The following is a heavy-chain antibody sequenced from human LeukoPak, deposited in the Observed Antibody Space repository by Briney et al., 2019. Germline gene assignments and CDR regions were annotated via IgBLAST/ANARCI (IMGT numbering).Heavy chain of an antibody. J-gene: IGHJ4*02. CDR1: GGSFSGYY. CDR2: INHSGST. V-gene: IGHV4-34*01. CDR3: ARGRPSICSSTSCYGYYFDY. Sequence: PSETLSLTCAVCGGSFSGYYWSWIRQPPGKGLEWIGEINHSGSTNYNPSLKSRVTISVDTSKNQFSLKLSSVTAADTAVYYCARGRPSICSSTSCYGYYFDYWGQGTLVTVSS. D-gene: IGHD2-2*01.